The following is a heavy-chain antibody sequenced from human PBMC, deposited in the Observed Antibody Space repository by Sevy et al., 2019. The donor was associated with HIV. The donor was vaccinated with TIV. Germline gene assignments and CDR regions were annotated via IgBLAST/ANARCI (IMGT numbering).Heavy chain of an antibody. CDR3: AKDDLGSIDY. CDR2: LSYDDSDE. V-gene: IGHV3-30-3*02. CDR1: GFIFSTSP. J-gene: IGHJ4*02. Sequence: LSLTCAASGFIFSTSPMQWVRQAPGKRLECVAILSYDDSDENYADSVKGRFTISRDNSKNTLYLQMNSLRTEDTAVYYCAKDDLGSIDYWGQRTLVTVSS. D-gene: IGHD3-10*01.